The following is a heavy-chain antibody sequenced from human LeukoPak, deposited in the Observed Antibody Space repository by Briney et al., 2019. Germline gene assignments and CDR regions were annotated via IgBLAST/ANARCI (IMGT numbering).Heavy chain of an antibody. CDR2: ISSSGSTI. CDR1: GFTFSSYE. Sequence: GRSLRLSCAASGFTFSSYEMNWVRQAPGKGLEWVSYISSSGSTIYYADSVKGRFTISRDNAKNSLYLQMNSLRAEDTAVYYCARDQQLWLLGYWGQGTLVTVSS. J-gene: IGHJ4*02. V-gene: IGHV3-48*03. D-gene: IGHD5-18*01. CDR3: ARDQQLWLLGY.